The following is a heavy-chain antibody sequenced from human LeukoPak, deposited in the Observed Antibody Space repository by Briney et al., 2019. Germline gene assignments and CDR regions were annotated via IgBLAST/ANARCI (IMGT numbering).Heavy chain of an antibody. D-gene: IGHD5-18*01. CDR1: GFTFSSYA. CDR3: ARDPRRALGYSYGYLDY. V-gene: IGHV3-30-3*01. J-gene: IGHJ4*02. Sequence: PGGSLRLSCAASGFTFSSYAMHWVRQAPGKGLEWVAVISYDGSNKYYADSVKGRFTISRDNSKNTLYLQMNSLRAEDTAVYYCARDPRRALGYSYGYLDYWGQGTLVTVSS. CDR2: ISYDGSNK.